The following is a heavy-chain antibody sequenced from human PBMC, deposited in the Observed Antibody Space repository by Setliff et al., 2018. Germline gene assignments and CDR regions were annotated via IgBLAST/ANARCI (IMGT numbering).Heavy chain of an antibody. D-gene: IGHD3-3*01. CDR2: ISHSGSS. Sequence: PSETLSLTCTVSGGSISNHYWSWIRQPPGKGLVWLGHISHSGSSNSNPSLSSRVTISVDTSKNQFSLKMSSVTAADTAVYYCARHNYFMIFGVDDAFDIWGQGTTVTVSS. CDR1: GGSISNHY. V-gene: IGHV4-59*11. J-gene: IGHJ3*02. CDR3: ARHNYFMIFGVDDAFDI.